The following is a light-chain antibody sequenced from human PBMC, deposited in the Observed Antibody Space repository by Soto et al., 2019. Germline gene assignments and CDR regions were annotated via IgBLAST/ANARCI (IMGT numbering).Light chain of an antibody. CDR3: NSYAGSNNSNV. CDR1: SSDVGAYDY. CDR2: EVS. J-gene: IGLJ1*01. V-gene: IGLV2-8*01. Sequence: HSALTQPPSASGSPGQSVTISCTGTSSDVGAYDYVSWYQQHPGKAPKRMIYEVSKRPSGVPDRFSGSKSGNTASLSVSGLQAEEEAEYYCNSYAGSNNSNVFSDGTKVTVL.